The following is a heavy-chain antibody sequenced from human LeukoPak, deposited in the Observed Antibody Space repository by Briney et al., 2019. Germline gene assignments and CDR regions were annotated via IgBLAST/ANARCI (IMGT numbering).Heavy chain of an antibody. D-gene: IGHD3-3*01. CDR1: GFTFSSYA. J-gene: IGHJ6*03. Sequence: PGGFLRLSCAASGFTFSSYAMSWVRQAPGKGLEWVSAISGSGGSTYYADSVKGRFTISRDNSKNTLYLQMNSLRAEDTAVYYCAKPPPVGVVTYYYYMDVWGKGTTVTVSS. CDR2: ISGSGGST. CDR3: AKPPPVGVVTYYYYMDV. V-gene: IGHV3-23*01.